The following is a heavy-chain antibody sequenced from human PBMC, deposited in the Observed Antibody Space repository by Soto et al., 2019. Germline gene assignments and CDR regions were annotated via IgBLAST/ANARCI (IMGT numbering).Heavy chain of an antibody. J-gene: IGHJ3*02. D-gene: IGHD2-15*01. CDR1: GFTFSSYA. CDR2: ISGSGGST. Sequence: GGSLRLSCAASGFTFSSYAMSWVRQAPGKGLEWVSAISGSGGSTYYADSVKGRFTISRDNSKNTLYLQMNSLRAEDMAVYYCAKALNPSARYCSGGSCGIDAFDIWGQGTMVTVSS. V-gene: IGHV3-23*01. CDR3: AKALNPSARYCSGGSCGIDAFDI.